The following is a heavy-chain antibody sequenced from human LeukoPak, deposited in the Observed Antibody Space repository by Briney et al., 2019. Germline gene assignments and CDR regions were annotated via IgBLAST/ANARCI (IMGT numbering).Heavy chain of an antibody. Sequence: QAGGSLRLSCSVSGFTFSSYTMHWVRQAPGKGLEYVSSININGGRTYYADSVKGRFTISRDNSKNMVYLQMSSLRAEDTAVYYCVKDRWIDHWGQGTLVTVSS. CDR1: GFTFSSYT. D-gene: IGHD5-24*01. V-gene: IGHV3-64D*09. J-gene: IGHJ4*02. CDR2: ININGGRT. CDR3: VKDRWIDH.